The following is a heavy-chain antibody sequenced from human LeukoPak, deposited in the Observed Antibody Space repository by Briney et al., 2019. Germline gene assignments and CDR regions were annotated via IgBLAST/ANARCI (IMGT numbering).Heavy chain of an antibody. J-gene: IGHJ5*02. CDR1: GGSFSGYY. Sequence: SETLSLTCAVYGGSFSGYYWSWLRQPPGKGLEWIGEINHSGSTNYNPSLKSRVTISVDTSKNQFSLKLSSVTAADTAVYYCAREFSSRRLDCSSTSCYTIYQSPWFDPWGQGTLVTVSS. D-gene: IGHD2-2*02. V-gene: IGHV4-34*01. CDR2: INHSGST. CDR3: AREFSSRRLDCSSTSCYTIYQSPWFDP.